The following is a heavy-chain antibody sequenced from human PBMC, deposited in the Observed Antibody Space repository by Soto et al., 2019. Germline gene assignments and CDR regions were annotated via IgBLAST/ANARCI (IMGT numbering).Heavy chain of an antibody. J-gene: IGHJ5*02. CDR3: ARDSASGADSGWFHP. V-gene: IGHV3-33*01. CDR2: IWYDGSNP. CDR1: GFTFSNYG. D-gene: IGHD1-26*01. Sequence: GGSLRLSCAASGFTFSNYGMHWVRQAPGKGLEWVAGIWYDGSNPYCADSVKGRFTISRDSSKNTVYLQINSLRAEDTAVFYCARDSASGADSGWFHPWGQGTLVTVSS.